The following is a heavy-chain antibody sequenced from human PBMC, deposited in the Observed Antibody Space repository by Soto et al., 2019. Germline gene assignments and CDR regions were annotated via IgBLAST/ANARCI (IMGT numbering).Heavy chain of an antibody. Sequence: SDPTLVNPTETLTLTCTVSGFSLSNARMGVSWIRQPPGKALEWLAHIFSNDEKSYSTSLKSRLTISKDTSKSQVVLTMTNMDPVDTATYYCARHGRGVGARPLDYWGQGTLVTVSS. CDR2: IFSNDEK. CDR1: GFSLSNARMG. V-gene: IGHV2-26*01. CDR3: ARHGRGVGARPLDY. D-gene: IGHD1-26*01. J-gene: IGHJ4*02.